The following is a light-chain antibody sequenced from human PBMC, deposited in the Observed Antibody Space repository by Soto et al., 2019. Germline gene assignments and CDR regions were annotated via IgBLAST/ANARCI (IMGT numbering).Light chain of an antibody. CDR2: GAS. CDR1: QRVSSN. CDR3: QQYGSSGT. V-gene: IGKV3-20*01. Sequence: IVMTQSPATLSVSPGERATLSCRASQRVSSNVAWYQQKPGQAPRLLLYGASARATGIPDRFSGSGSGTDFTLTISRLEPEDFAVYYCQQYGSSGTFGQGTKVDI. J-gene: IGKJ1*01.